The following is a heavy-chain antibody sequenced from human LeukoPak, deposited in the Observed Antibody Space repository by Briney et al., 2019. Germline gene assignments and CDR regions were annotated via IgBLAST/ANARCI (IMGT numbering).Heavy chain of an antibody. D-gene: IGHD3-10*01. V-gene: IGHV4-31*03. CDR1: GGSISSGGYY. CDR2: IAESGST. CDR3: ARVDYYPSGTYINWFDP. J-gene: IGHJ5*02. Sequence: PSQTLSLTCTVSGGSISSGGYYWSWIRQHPGKGLEWIGHIAESGSTYYSPSLKSRVTISVDTSKNQLSLKLSSVTAADTAGYYCARVDYYPSGTYINWFDPWGQGTQVTVSS.